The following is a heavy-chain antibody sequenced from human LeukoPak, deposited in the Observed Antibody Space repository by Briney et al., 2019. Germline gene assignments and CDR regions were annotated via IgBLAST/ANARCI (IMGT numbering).Heavy chain of an antibody. CDR1: GGTFSSYA. CDR2: IIPIFGTA. Sequence: GSSVTVSCTASGGTFSSYAISWVRQAPGQGLEWMGGIIPIFGTANYAQKFQGRVTITADKSTSTAYMELSSRRSEDTAVYYCASNFQSYHFDYWGQGTLVTVSS. J-gene: IGHJ4*02. D-gene: IGHD3-10*01. V-gene: IGHV1-69*06. CDR3: ASNFQSYHFDY.